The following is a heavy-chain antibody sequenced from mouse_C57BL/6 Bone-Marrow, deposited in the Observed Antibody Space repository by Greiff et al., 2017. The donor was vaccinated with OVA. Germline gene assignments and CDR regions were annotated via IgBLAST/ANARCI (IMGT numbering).Heavy chain of an antibody. V-gene: IGHV1-50*01. CDR1: GYTFTSYW. CDR3: AREGQYGPFAY. D-gene: IGHD1-1*02. J-gene: IGHJ3*01. Sequence: QVQLQQPGAELVKPGASVKLSCKASGYTFTSYWMQWVKQRPGQGLEWIGEIDPSDSYTNYNQKFKGKATLTVDTSSSTAYMQLSSLTSEDSAVYYCAREGQYGPFAYWGQGTLVTGSA. CDR2: IDPSDSYT.